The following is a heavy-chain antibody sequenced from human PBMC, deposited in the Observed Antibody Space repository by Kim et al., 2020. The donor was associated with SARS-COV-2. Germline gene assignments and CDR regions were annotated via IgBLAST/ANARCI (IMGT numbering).Heavy chain of an antibody. CDR1: GGSISSSSYY. CDR2: IYYSGST. D-gene: IGHD5-18*01. CDR3: ARGDTAMVPWYYYYYMDV. V-gene: IGHV4-39*01. Sequence: SETLSLTCTVSGGSISSSSYYWGWIRQPPGKGLEWIGSIYYSGSTYYNPSLKSRVTISVDTSKNQFSLKLSSVTAADTAVYYCARGDTAMVPWYYYYYMDVWGKGTTVTVSS. J-gene: IGHJ6*03.